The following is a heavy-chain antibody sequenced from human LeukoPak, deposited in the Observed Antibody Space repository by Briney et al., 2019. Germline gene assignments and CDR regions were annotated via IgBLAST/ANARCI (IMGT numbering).Heavy chain of an antibody. V-gene: IGHV4-30-4*01. D-gene: IGHD6-19*01. CDR1: GGSISSGDYY. J-gene: IGHJ4*02. CDR3: ERASSGWLQYYFDY. Sequence: SQTLSLTCTVSGGSISSGDYYWSWIRQPPGKGLEWIGYIYYSGSTNYNPSLKSRVTISVDTSKNQFSLKLSSVTAADTAVYYCERASSGWLQYYFDYWGQGTLVTVSS. CDR2: IYYSGST.